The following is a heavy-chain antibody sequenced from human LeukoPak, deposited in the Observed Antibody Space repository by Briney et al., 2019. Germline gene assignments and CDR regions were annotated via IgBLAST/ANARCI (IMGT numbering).Heavy chain of an antibody. J-gene: IGHJ4*02. CDR2: IYYSGST. Sequence: SETLSLTCTVSGGSISSYYWSWIRQPPGKGLEGIGYIYYSGSTNYNPSLKSQVTISVDTSKNQFSLKLSSVTAADTAVYYCARGPSLLFDYWGQGTLVTVSS. CDR1: GGSISSYY. D-gene: IGHD3-10*01. CDR3: ARGPSLLFDY. V-gene: IGHV4-59*01.